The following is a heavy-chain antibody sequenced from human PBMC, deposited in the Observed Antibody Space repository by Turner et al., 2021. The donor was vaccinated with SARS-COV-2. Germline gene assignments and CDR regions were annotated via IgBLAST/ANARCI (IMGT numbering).Heavy chain of an antibody. CDR3: ARLGEFSYGMDV. V-gene: IGHV1-18*01. CDR1: GFTFTMYN. D-gene: IGHD2-21*01. Sequence: QVHLVQSGAEVKKPGASVKVHCKASGFTFTMYNISWVRQAPVQGLERLRGISPYDGDTKYAQKLRVRVTMTADTSTSTANMELRSLKIDDTALYYCARLGEFSYGMDVWGQGTTVTVSS. CDR2: ISPYDGDT. J-gene: IGHJ6*02.